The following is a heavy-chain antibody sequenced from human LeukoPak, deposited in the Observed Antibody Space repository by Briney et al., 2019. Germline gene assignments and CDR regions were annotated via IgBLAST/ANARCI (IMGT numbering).Heavy chain of an antibody. Sequence: PGGSLRLSCAASGFTFSSNYMSWVRQAPGKGLEWVSVIYSGGSTYYADSVKGRFTISRDNSKNTLYLQMNSLRAEDTAVYYCARGLYCSGGSCYSFDYWGQGTLVTVSS. J-gene: IGHJ4*02. V-gene: IGHV3-53*01. CDR1: GFTFSSNY. CDR2: IYSGGST. D-gene: IGHD2-15*01. CDR3: ARGLYCSGGSCYSFDY.